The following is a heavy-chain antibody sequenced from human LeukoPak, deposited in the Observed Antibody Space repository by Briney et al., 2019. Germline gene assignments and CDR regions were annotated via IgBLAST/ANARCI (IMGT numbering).Heavy chain of an antibody. Sequence: PGGSLRLSCAASGFTFSSYAMSWVRQAPGKGLEWVSAISGSGGSTYYADSVKGRFTISRDNSKNTLYLQMNGLRAEDTAVYYCAKWRGPAAYSFYFDYWGQGTLVTVSS. CDR1: GFTFSSYA. CDR2: ISGSGGST. D-gene: IGHD2-2*01. CDR3: AKWRGPAAYSFYFDY. V-gene: IGHV3-23*01. J-gene: IGHJ4*02.